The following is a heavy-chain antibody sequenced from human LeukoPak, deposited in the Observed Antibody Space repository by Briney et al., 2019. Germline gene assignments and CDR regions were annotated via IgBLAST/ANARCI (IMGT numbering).Heavy chain of an antibody. CDR3: ARQGSGWSPYDAFDI. D-gene: IGHD6-19*01. CDR1: GYSISSGYY. J-gene: IGHJ3*02. CDR2: IYHSGKT. V-gene: IGHV4-38-2*02. Sequence: SETLSLTCTVSGYSISSGYYWGWIRQPPGKGLEWIGSIYHSGKTYYNPSLKSRVTISVDTSKNQFSLKLSSVTAADTAVYYCARQGSGWSPYDAFDIWGQGTMVTVSS.